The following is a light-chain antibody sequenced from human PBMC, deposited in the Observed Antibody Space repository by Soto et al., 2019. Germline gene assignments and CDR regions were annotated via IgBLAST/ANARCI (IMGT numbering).Light chain of an antibody. Sequence: QSVLTQPASVSGSPGQSITITCTGTSSDVGTYNLVSWYQVKPGKVPKMIIYEVFKRPSGISDRFSGSKSGNTASLTISGLQADDEADYQCASNLGLNTYVFAAGTKLTVL. CDR2: EVF. CDR1: SSDVGTYNL. CDR3: ASNLGLNTYV. J-gene: IGLJ1*01. V-gene: IGLV2-23*02.